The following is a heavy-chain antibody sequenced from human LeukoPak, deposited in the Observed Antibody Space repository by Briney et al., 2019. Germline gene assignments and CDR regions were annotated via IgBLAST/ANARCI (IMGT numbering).Heavy chain of an antibody. V-gene: IGHV1-18*01. CDR2: ISAYNGNT. CDR1: GYTFTSYG. J-gene: IGHJ5*02. D-gene: IGHD2-2*01. Sequence: GASVKVSCKASGYTFTSYGMSWVRQAPGQGLEWMGWISAYNGNTNYAQKLQGRVTMTTDTSTSTAYMELRSLRSDDTAVYYCARAGGRSSTSQNWFDPWGQGTLVTVSS. CDR3: ARAGGRSSTSQNWFDP.